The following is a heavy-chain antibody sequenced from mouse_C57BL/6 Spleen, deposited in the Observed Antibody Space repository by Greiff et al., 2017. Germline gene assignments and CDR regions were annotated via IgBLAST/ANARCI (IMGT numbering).Heavy chain of an antibody. Sequence: DVKLVESGGGLVQPKGSLKLSCAASGFTFNTYAMHWVRQAPGKGLEWVARIRSKSSNYAKYYADSVKDIFTITRDDSQSMLYLQMNNLKTEDTAMYFCVNDYDGGSWFAYWGQGTLVTVSA. CDR1: GFTFNTYA. V-gene: IGHV10-3*01. CDR3: VNDYDGGSWFAY. J-gene: IGHJ3*01. D-gene: IGHD2-4*01. CDR2: IRSKSSNYAK.